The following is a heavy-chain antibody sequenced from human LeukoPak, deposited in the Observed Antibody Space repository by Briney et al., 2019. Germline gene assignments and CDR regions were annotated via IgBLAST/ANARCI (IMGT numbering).Heavy chain of an antibody. CDR3: ARGNGLVIDY. Sequence: GGSLRLSCVASGFTLSSYWMNWVRQSPGKGLEWVAIIKQDGSEKYYVDSVKGRFTISRDNAKNSVYLQMNSLRAEDTAVYYCARGNGLVIDYWGQGTLVTVSS. CDR2: IKQDGSEK. CDR1: GFTLSSYW. D-gene: IGHD2-8*01. V-gene: IGHV3-7*01. J-gene: IGHJ4*02.